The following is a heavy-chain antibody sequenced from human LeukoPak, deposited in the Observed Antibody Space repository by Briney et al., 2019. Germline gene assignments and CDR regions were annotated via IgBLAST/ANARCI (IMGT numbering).Heavy chain of an antibody. Sequence: PGRSLRLSCAASGFTFSSYGMHWVRQAPGKGLEWVAVISYDGSNKYYADSVKGRFTIFRDNSENTLYLQMNSLRAEDTAVYYCAKFSSAGAVVGRGWFDPWGQGTLVTVSS. V-gene: IGHV3-30*18. CDR3: AKFSSAGAVVGRGWFDP. D-gene: IGHD1-26*01. J-gene: IGHJ5*02. CDR2: ISYDGSNK. CDR1: GFTFSSYG.